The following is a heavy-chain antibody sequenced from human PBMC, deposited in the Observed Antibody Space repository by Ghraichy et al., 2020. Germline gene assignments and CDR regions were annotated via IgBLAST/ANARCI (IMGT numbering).Heavy chain of an antibody. V-gene: IGHV5-51*01. D-gene: IGHD3-10*01. CDR2: IYPGDSDT. CDR1: GYSFTSYW. CDR3: ARHPSMYYYGSYPEYYYYYGMDV. Sequence: GESLNISCKGSGYSFTSYWIGWVRQMPGKGLEWMGIIYPGDSDTRYSPSFQGQVTISADKSISTAYLQWSSLKASDTAMYYCARHPSMYYYGSYPEYYYYYGMDVWGQGTTVTVSS. J-gene: IGHJ6*02.